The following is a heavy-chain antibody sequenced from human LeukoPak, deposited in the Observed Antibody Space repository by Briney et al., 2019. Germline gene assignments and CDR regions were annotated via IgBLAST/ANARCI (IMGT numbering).Heavy chain of an antibody. CDR2: IYCSGST. CDR3: ASSVGRVTAAPRDWYFDL. CDR1: GGSISSGGYY. J-gene: IGHJ2*01. Sequence: SQTLSLTCTVSGGSISSGGYYWSWIRQHPGKGLEWIGYIYCSGSTYYNPSLKSRVTISVDTSKNQFSLKLSSVTAADTAVYYCASSVGRVTAAPRDWYFDLWGRGTLVTVSS. D-gene: IGHD2-21*02. V-gene: IGHV4-31*03.